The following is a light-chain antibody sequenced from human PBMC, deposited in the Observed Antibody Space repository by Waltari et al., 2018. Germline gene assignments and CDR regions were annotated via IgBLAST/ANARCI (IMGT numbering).Light chain of an antibody. V-gene: IGKV1-5*03. CDR3: QQYDSYSGT. CDR1: QSISSW. J-gene: IGKJ1*01. CDR2: KAS. Sequence: DIQMTQSPSTLSASVGDRVTITCRASQSISSWLAWYQQKPGTAPNLLIYKASRLESGVPSRFSGSGSGTEFTLTISSLQPDDFATYYCQQYDSYSGTFGQGTKVDIK.